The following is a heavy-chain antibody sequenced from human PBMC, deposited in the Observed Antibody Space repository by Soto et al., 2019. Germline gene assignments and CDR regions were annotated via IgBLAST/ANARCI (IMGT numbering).Heavy chain of an antibody. Sequence: EVQLVESGGGLVQPGGSLRLSCAASGFTISSHWMHWVRQAPGKGLEWVANINEGGSEIYYVDSVKGRFIISRDNARNSLYLQMNSLRAEDTAVYYCARELRRFCSFDIWGQGTMVTVSS. V-gene: IGHV3-7*01. CDR2: INEGGSEI. D-gene: IGHD2-15*01. CDR1: GFTISSHW. CDR3: ARELRRFCSFDI. J-gene: IGHJ3*02.